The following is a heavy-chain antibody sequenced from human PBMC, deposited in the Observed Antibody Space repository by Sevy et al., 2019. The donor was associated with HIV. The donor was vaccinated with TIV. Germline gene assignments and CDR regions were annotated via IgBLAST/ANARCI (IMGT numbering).Heavy chain of an antibody. J-gene: IGHJ6*02. D-gene: IGHD6-19*01. CDR2: ISSSSSYI. Sequence: GGSLRLSCAASGFTVSRYSMNWVRQAPGKGLEWVSSISSSSSYIYYADSVKGRFTISRDNAKNSLYLQMNSLRAEDTAVYYCARLGSSGWPTTLLSGGGMDVWGQGTTVTVSS. CDR1: GFTVSRYS. V-gene: IGHV3-21*01. CDR3: ARLGSSGWPTTLLSGGGMDV.